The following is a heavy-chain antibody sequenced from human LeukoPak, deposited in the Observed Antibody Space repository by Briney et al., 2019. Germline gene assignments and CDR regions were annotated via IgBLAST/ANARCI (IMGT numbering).Heavy chain of an antibody. CDR1: GYTFTSYD. CDR3: ARDTREKDGSGSADTFDY. V-gene: IGHV1-8*01. Sequence: ASVKVSCKASGYTFTSYDINWVRQATGQGLEWMGWLNPNSGNTGYAQKFQGRVTMTRNTSISTAYMELSSLRSEDTAVYYCARDTREKDGSGSADTFDYWGQGTLVTVSS. D-gene: IGHD3-10*01. J-gene: IGHJ4*02. CDR2: LNPNSGNT.